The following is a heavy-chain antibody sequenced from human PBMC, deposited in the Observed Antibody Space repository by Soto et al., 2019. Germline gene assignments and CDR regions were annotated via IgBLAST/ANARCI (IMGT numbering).Heavy chain of an antibody. D-gene: IGHD3-10*01. Sequence: PGGSLRLSCTGSEFIYRDYAMSWFSQAPGKGLEWVGFIRSKAYGGTTEYAASVKGRFTISRDDSKSIAYLQMNSLKTEDTAVYYCTMSAVRGVIPGDYWGQRTLVTVSS. CDR3: TMSAVRGVIPGDY. J-gene: IGHJ4*02. V-gene: IGHV3-49*03. CDR2: IRSKAYGGTT. CDR1: EFIYRDYA.